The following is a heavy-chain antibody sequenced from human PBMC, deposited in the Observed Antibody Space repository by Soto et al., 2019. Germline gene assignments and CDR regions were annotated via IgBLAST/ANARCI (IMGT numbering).Heavy chain of an antibody. Sequence: PGGSLRLSCVASGFIFSSFEMNWVRHAPGKGLEWLSYISESGSTVYYADSVKDRFTISRDNAKNSLYLQMNSLRAEDTAVYYCMRDQYINGWFGSLWGQGTLVTVSS. CDR3: MRDQYINGWFGSL. D-gene: IGHD6-19*01. J-gene: IGHJ4*02. CDR2: ISESGSTV. CDR1: GFIFSSFE. V-gene: IGHV3-48*03.